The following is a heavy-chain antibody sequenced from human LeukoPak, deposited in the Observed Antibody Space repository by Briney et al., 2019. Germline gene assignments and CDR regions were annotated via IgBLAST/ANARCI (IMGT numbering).Heavy chain of an antibody. CDR2: INPNSGGI. D-gene: IGHD3-22*01. CDR1: GYTFTGYY. CDR3: ATIKYYYDSSGYLEDY. V-gene: IGHV1-2*02. J-gene: IGHJ4*02. Sequence: ASVKVSCKASGYTFTGYYMHWVRQAPGQGLEWMGWINPNSGGINYAQKFQGRVTMTRDTSISTAYMELSRLRSDDAAVYYCATIKYYYDSSGYLEDYWGQGTLVTVSS.